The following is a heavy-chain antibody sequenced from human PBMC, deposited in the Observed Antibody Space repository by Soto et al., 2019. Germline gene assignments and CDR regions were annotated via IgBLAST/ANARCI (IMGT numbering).Heavy chain of an antibody. J-gene: IGHJ4*02. D-gene: IGHD6-13*01. Sequence: SETLSLTCAVNGGSFTGYYGCWIRQSPGKGLEWIGEVSHRGSTNYNPSLKSRVTISIDTSKNQFSLKLNSVTAADTGMYYCARNGGSTRYYFASWGQGTLVTVS. V-gene: IGHV4-34*01. CDR3: ARNGGSTRYYFAS. CDR2: VSHRGST. CDR1: GGSFTGYY.